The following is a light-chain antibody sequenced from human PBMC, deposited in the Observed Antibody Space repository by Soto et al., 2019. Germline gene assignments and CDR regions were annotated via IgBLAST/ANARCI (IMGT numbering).Light chain of an antibody. CDR3: SSSTSSDTYV. Sequence: QSALTQPASVSGSPGQSITISCTGTSSDVGSYNLVSWYQQHPGKAPKLMSYEGSKRPSGVSNRFSGSKSGNTASLTISRLQAEDEADYYCSSSTSSDTYVFGTGTKVTVL. J-gene: IGLJ1*01. CDR2: EGS. V-gene: IGLV2-14*02. CDR1: SSDVGSYNL.